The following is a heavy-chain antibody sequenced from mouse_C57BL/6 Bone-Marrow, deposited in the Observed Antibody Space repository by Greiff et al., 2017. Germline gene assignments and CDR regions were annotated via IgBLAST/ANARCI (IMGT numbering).Heavy chain of an antibody. D-gene: IGHD1-2*01. J-gene: IGHJ4*01. V-gene: IGHV1-81*01. CDR2: IYTRSGNT. Sequence: VQLQQSGAELARPGASVKLSCKASGYTFSGYGISWVKQRTGQGLEWIGEIYTRSGNTYYNEKFKGKATLAEDKSSSTAYMERRSLTSEDSAVYFCARRGLVRPRDYWGKGTSVTVSS. CDR3: ARRGLVRPRDY. CDR1: GYTFSGYG.